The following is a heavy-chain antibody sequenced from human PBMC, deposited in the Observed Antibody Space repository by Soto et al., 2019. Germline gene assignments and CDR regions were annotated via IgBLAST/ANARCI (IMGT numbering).Heavy chain of an antibody. V-gene: IGHV1-2*04. J-gene: IGHJ4*02. CDR3: ARGEGGPRWGSIDY. CDR1: GYTFTGYY. D-gene: IGHD2-21*01. CDR2: INPNSGGT. Sequence: ASVKVSCKSSGYTFTGYYTHCVRQAPGQGLEWMGWINPNSGGTNYAQKFQGWVTMTRDTSISTAYMELSRLRSDDTAVYYCARGEGGPRWGSIDYWGQGTLVTVSS.